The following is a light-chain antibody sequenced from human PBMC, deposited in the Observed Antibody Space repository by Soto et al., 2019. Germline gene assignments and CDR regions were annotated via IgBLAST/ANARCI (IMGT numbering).Light chain of an antibody. CDR3: QQSYSTQYT. CDR1: QSISSY. J-gene: IGKJ2*01. CDR2: AAS. V-gene: IGKV1-39*01. Sequence: DIQMTQSPSSLSASVGARVTITGRASQSISSYLNWYQQKPGKAPKLLIYAASSLQSGVPSRFSGSGSGTDLTLTISSLQPEDFAMYYCQQSYSTQYTFGKGTTLAIK.